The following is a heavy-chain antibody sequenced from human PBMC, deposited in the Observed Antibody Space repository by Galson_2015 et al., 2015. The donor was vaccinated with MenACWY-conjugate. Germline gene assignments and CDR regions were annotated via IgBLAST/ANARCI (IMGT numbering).Heavy chain of an antibody. J-gene: IGHJ6*03. D-gene: IGHD3-16*01. CDR2: IRTITGST. CDR1: GFTFNTYT. CDR3: ARGGSASNVYYLVDV. Sequence: SLRLSCAASGFTFNTYTMNWVRQAPGEGLEWVSGIRTITGSTYYADSVKGRFPISRDQSKNTLNLQMNSLRADDTAVYFCARGGSASNVYYLVDVWGKGTTVTVFS. V-gene: IGHV3-23*01.